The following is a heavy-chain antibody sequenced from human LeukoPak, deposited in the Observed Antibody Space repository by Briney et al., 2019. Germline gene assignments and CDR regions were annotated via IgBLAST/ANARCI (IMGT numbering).Heavy chain of an antibody. D-gene: IGHD6-19*01. V-gene: IGHV3-66*01. CDR1: EFTVSTNY. CDR3: ARGSDGWFAFDY. Sequence: GGSLRLSCAASEFTVSTNYMTWVRQALGKGLEWVSIIYSTGGKYYADSVKGRFTISRDNSKHTLYLQMNSLRGDDTAVYYCARGSDGWFAFDYWGQGILVTVSS. CDR2: IYSTGGK. J-gene: IGHJ4*02.